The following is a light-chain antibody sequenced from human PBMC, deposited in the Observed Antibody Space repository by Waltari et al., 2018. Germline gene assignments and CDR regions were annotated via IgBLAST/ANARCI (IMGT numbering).Light chain of an antibody. V-gene: IGKV3-11*01. J-gene: IGKJ3*01. CDR1: QSVSSY. Sequence: EIVLTQSPATLSLSQGERSTLPCTASQSVSSYLAWYQQKPGQAPRLLLYDTSNRATGSPAMFSGRGSGADFTLTISSRGPEDFAIYYCQQRRNWVFPFGPGTTVDIK. CDR2: DTS. CDR3: QQRRNWVFP.